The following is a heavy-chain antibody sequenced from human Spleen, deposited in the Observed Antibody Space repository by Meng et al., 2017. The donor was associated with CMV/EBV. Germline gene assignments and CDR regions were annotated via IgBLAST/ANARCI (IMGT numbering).Heavy chain of an antibody. CDR1: GFTFSSYS. CDR3: ARGAAMAL. Sequence: GESLKISCAASGFTFSSYSMNWVRQAPGKGLEWVSSISSSSSYIYYADSVKGRFTISRDNAKNTLFLQMNSLRAEDTAVYYCARGAAMALWGQGTLVTVSS. CDR2: ISSSSSYI. V-gene: IGHV3-21*01. J-gene: IGHJ4*02. D-gene: IGHD5-18*01.